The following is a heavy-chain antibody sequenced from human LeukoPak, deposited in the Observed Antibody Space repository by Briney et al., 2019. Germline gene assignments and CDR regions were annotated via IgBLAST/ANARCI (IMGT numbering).Heavy chain of an antibody. D-gene: IGHD1-26*01. CDR2: ISYSGSN. Sequence: PSETLSLTCTVSGGSISSSSNFWGWIRQPPGKGLEWIGSISYSGSNYYNSSLKSRVTISVDTSKNQSSLKLSSVTAADTAVYYCARLTPYSGSPLGDYWGQGTLVTVSS. J-gene: IGHJ4*02. CDR3: ARLTPYSGSPLGDY. CDR1: GGSISSSSNF. V-gene: IGHV4-39*01.